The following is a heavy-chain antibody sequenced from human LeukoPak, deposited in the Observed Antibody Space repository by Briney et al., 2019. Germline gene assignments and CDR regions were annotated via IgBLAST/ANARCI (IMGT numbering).Heavy chain of an antibody. Sequence: GGSLRLSCAASGFTFDEYGMHWVRQAPGKGLEWVSGISWNSGTIGYVDSVKGRFTISRDNAKNTLYLQMNSLRAEDTAVYYCAKDQLSCSSTSCFYYFDYWGQGTLVTVSS. CDR1: GFTFDEYG. J-gene: IGHJ4*02. CDR2: ISWNSGTI. V-gene: IGHV3-9*01. D-gene: IGHD2-2*01. CDR3: AKDQLSCSSTSCFYYFDY.